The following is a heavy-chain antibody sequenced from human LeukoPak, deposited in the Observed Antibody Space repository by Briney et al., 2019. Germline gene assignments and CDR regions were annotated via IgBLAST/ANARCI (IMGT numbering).Heavy chain of an antibody. CDR1: GGTFSSYA. Sequence: ALVKVSCKASGGTFSSYAISWVRQAPGQGLEWMGGIIPIFGTANYAQKFQGRVTITADESTSTAYVELSSLRSEDTAVYYCARDPIAVAGPFDYWGQGTLVTVSS. V-gene: IGHV1-69*13. D-gene: IGHD6-19*01. J-gene: IGHJ4*02. CDR2: IIPIFGTA. CDR3: ARDPIAVAGPFDY.